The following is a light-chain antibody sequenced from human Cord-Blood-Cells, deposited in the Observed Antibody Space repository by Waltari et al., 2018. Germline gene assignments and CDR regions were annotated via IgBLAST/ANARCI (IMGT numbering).Light chain of an antibody. V-gene: IGLV2-23*01. CDR3: CSYAGSSTLYV. CDR2: EGS. CDR1: SSDVGSYNL. Sequence: QSALTQPASVSGSPGQSITISCTGTSSDVGSYNLVSWYQQHPGKAPNIMIYEGSQRPSGVSNRFSGSKSGNTASLTISGLQAEDEADYYCCSYAGSSTLYVFGTGTKVTVL. J-gene: IGLJ1*01.